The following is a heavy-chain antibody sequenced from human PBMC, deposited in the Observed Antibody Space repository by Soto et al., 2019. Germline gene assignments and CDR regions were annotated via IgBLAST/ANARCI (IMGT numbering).Heavy chain of an antibody. CDR1: GGSISSYY. J-gene: IGHJ4*02. V-gene: IGHV4-59*08. Sequence: SEALSLTCTVSGGSISSYYWSWIRQPPGKGLEWIGYIFYSGSTNYNPSLKSRVTISVDTSKNQFSLKLSSVTAADTAVYYCARRYSSSLDFWGQGTLVTVSS. D-gene: IGHD6-13*01. CDR2: IFYSGST. CDR3: ARRYSSSLDF.